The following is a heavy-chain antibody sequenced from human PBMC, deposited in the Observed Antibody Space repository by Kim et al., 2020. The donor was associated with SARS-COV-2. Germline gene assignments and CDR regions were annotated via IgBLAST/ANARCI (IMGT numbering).Heavy chain of an antibody. Sequence: ASVKVSCKASGYTFTSYAMHWVRQAPGQRLEWMGWINAGNGNTKYSQKFQGRVTITRDTSASTAYMELSSLRSEDTAVYYCARATLWFGELLGAFDPWGQGTLVTVSS. CDR2: INAGNGNT. CDR1: GYTFTSYA. V-gene: IGHV1-3*01. D-gene: IGHD3-10*01. J-gene: IGHJ5*02. CDR3: ARATLWFGELLGAFDP.